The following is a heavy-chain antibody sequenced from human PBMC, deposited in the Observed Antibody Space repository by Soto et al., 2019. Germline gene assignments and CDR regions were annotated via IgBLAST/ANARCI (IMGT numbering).Heavy chain of an antibody. CDR3: ARGYYGSGSWGPYDAFDI. V-gene: IGHV1-2*04. D-gene: IGHD3-10*01. CDR1: GYTFTGYY. Sequence: QVQLVQSGAEVKKPGASVKVSCKASGYTFTGYYMHWVRQAPGQGLEWMGWINPNSGGTNYAQKFQGWVTMTRDTSISTAYRELSRLRSDDTAVYYCARGYYGSGSWGPYDAFDIWGQGTMVTVSS. J-gene: IGHJ3*02. CDR2: INPNSGGT.